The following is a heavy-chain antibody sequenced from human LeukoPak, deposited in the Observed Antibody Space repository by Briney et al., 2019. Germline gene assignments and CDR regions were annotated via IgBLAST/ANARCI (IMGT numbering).Heavy chain of an antibody. CDR1: GFTFSTYG. J-gene: IGHJ3*02. V-gene: IGHV3-30*03. Sequence: GGSLRLSCAASGFTFSTYGMHWVRQSPGKGLEWVAVISYDGSYKEYADSVKGRFTISRDNSKNTLYLQLNSLRAEDTAVYYCARDSYGADIWGQGTMVTVSS. CDR2: ISYDGSYK. CDR3: ARDSYGADI. D-gene: IGHD4/OR15-4a*01.